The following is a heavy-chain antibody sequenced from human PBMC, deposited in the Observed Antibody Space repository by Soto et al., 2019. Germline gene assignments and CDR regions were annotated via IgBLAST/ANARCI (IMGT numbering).Heavy chain of an antibody. CDR1: GGSFSGYY. J-gene: IGHJ2*01. D-gene: IGHD2-2*01. CDR3: ARVPAAIVYWYFDL. CDR2: INHSGST. Sequence: QVQLQQWGAGLLKPSETLSLTCAVYGGSFSGYYWSWIRQPPGKGLEWIGEINHSGSTNYNPSLKSRVTISVDTSKNQFSLKLSSVTAADTAVYYCARVPAAIVYWYFDLWGRGTLVTVSS. V-gene: IGHV4-34*01.